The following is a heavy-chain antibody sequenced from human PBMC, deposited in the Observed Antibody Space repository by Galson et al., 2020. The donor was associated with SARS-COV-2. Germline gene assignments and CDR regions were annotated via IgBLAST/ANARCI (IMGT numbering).Heavy chain of an antibody. CDR3: GRDGEGGGGSSFGGVDY. J-gene: IGHJ4*02. D-gene: IGHD2-15*01. CDR1: GVPVSNFY. CDR2: VSHTGGS. Sequence: SQTLSLTCTVSGVPVSNFYWAWIRQTPGKGLEWIGYVSHTGGSNYSPSVKSRATISVDTSKNQISLKLTSVTAADTAVYYCGRDGEGGGGSSFGGVDYWGQGTLVAVSS. V-gene: IGHV4-59*02.